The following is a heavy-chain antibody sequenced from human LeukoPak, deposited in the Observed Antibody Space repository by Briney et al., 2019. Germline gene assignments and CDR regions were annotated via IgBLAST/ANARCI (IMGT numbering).Heavy chain of an antibody. CDR2: INPSGGST. D-gene: IGHD2-15*01. Sequence: ASVKVSCKASGYTFTSYYMHWVRQAPGQGLEWMGIINPSGGSTSYAQKFQGRVTMTRDTSTSTVYMELSSLRSEDTAVYYCATSPLGYCSGGSCHRLDYWGQGTLVTVSS. V-gene: IGHV1-46*01. CDR1: GYTFTSYY. CDR3: ATSPLGYCSGGSCHRLDY. J-gene: IGHJ4*02.